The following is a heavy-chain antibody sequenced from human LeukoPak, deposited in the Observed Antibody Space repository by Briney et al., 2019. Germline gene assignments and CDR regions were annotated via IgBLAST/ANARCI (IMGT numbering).Heavy chain of an antibody. Sequence: PGGSLRLSCSASGFPFSSYAMHWVRQAPGKGLEYVSAISDSGGSTDYADSVKGRFTILRDNSKNTLYVQMSSLSAEDTAAYYCVNDAGHSSGSGFDYWGQGTLVTVSS. CDR2: ISDSGGST. J-gene: IGHJ4*02. V-gene: IGHV3-64*05. D-gene: IGHD6-19*01. CDR3: VNDAGHSSGSGFDY. CDR1: GFPFSSYA.